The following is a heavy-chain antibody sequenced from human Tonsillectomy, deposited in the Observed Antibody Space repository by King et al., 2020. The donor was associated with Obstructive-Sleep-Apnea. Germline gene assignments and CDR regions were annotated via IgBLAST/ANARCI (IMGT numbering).Heavy chain of an antibody. CDR2: ISYSGTT. CDR1: GGSISSYF. Sequence: QLQESGPGLVKPSETLSLTCNVSGGSISSYFWSWIRQPPGKGLEWIWDISYSGTTKYNPILKIRVTISVETSKKQFSLKLSSVTAADTAVYSCATHELELRPFDYWGQGALVTVSS. CDR3: ATHELELRPFDY. D-gene: IGHD1-7*01. V-gene: IGHV4-59*08. J-gene: IGHJ4*02.